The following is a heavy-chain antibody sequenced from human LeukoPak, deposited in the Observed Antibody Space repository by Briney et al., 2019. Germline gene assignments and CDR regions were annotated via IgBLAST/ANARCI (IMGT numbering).Heavy chain of an antibody. Sequence: GGSLRLSCAASGFTFSDYWVDWVRQAPGKGLEWVANINQDGSARNYLESVKGRFTISRDNSMNSLYLQMNNLRAEDTAVYYCARNRGWQQFDYWGQGTLVTVSS. J-gene: IGHJ4*02. V-gene: IGHV3-7*01. CDR2: INQDGSAR. D-gene: IGHD6-19*01. CDR1: GFTFSDYW. CDR3: ARNRGWQQFDY.